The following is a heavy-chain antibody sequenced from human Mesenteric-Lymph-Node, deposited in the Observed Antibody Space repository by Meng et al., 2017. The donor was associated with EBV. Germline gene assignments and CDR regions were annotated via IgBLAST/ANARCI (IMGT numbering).Heavy chain of an antibody. CDR2: IYHNGDT. V-gene: IGHV4-4*02. CDR3: ARDVQMATI. D-gene: IGHD5-24*01. J-gene: IGHJ4*02. Sequence: QWQLQEPGPGLVKPSGTLSLTCGFSGGSISSSNWWSWVRQSPGKGLEWIGQIYHNGDTNYNPSLKRRVLISVDKSKNQFSLRLNSVTAADTAVYYCARDVQMATIWGQGTLVTVSS. CDR1: GGSISSSNW.